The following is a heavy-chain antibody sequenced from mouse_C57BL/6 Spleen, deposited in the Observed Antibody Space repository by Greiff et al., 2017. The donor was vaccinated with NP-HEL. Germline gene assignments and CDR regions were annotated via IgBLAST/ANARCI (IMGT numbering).Heavy chain of an antibody. CDR1: GYAFSSSW. D-gene: IGHD2-5*01. Sequence: QVQLQQSGPELVKPGASVKISCKASGYAFSSSWMNWVKQRPGKGLEWIGRIYPGDGDTNYNGKFKGKATLTADKSSSTAYMQLSSLTSEDSAVYFCAPYSNYVRFAYWGQGTLVTVSA. CDR3: APYSNYVRFAY. V-gene: IGHV1-82*01. J-gene: IGHJ3*01. CDR2: IYPGDGDT.